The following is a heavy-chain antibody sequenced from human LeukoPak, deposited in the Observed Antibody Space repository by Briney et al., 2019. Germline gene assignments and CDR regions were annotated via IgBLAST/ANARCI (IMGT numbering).Heavy chain of an antibody. Sequence: GGSLRLSCAASGFTFSSYGMRWVRQAPGKGLEWVAFIRYDGSNKYYADSVKGRFTISRDNSKNTLYLQMNSLRAEDTAVYYCARRYCSGGSCRETPNWFDPWGQGTLVTVSS. CDR2: IRYDGSNK. D-gene: IGHD2-15*01. V-gene: IGHV3-30*02. J-gene: IGHJ5*02. CDR1: GFTFSSYG. CDR3: ARRYCSGGSCRETPNWFDP.